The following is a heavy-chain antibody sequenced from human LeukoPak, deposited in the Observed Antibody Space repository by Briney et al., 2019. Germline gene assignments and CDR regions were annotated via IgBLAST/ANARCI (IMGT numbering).Heavy chain of an antibody. V-gene: IGHV1-69*13. D-gene: IGHD3-22*01. CDR3: ATPAPYYYDSSGSPYYYYGMDV. J-gene: IGHJ6*02. Sequence: ASVKVSCKASGGTFSSYAISWVRQAPGQGLEWMGGIIPIFGTANYAQKFQGRVTITADESTSTAYMELSSLRSEDTAVYYCATPAPYYYDSSGSPYYYYGMDVWAKGPRSPSP. CDR1: GGTFSSYA. CDR2: IIPIFGTA.